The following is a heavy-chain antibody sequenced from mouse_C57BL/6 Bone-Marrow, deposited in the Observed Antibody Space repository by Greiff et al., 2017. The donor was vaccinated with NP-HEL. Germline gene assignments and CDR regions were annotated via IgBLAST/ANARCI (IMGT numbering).Heavy chain of an antibody. D-gene: IGHD2-3*01. CDR2: IDPSDSYT. Sequence: QVQLQQPGAELVKPGASVKLSCKASGYTFTSYWMQWVKQRPGQGLEWIGEIDPSDSYTNYNQKFKGKATLTVDTSSSTAYMQLSSVTSEDSAVYYCARERANGYYVDYWGQGTSVTVSS. CDR1: GYTFTSYW. V-gene: IGHV1-50*01. J-gene: IGHJ4*01. CDR3: ARERANGYYVDY.